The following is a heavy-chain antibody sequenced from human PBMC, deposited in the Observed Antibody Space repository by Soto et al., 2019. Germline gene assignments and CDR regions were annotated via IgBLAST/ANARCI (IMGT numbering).Heavy chain of an antibody. V-gene: IGHV3-30*18. D-gene: IGHD6-25*01. Sequence: QVQLVESGGGVVQPGRSLRLSCATSGFTFSSSGMHWVRQAPGKGLEWVAVISYDGSNKYYADSGKGRFTISRDNSKNTLYLQMNSLRDEDTAVYYCAKGHSGGLWCQGTLVTVSS. CDR3: AKGHSGGL. J-gene: IGHJ4*02. CDR1: GFTFSSSG. CDR2: ISYDGSNK.